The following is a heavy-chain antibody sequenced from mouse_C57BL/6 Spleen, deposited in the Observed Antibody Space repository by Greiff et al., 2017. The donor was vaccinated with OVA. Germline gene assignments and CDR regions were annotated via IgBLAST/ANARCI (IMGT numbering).Heavy chain of an antibody. J-gene: IGHJ2*01. CDR1: GYAFSSYW. CDR2: IYPGDGDT. Sequence: VQLQQSGAELVKPGASVKISCKASGYAFSSYWMNWVKQRPGKGLEWIGQIYPGDGDTNYNGKFKGKATLTADKSSSTAYMQLSSLTSENSAVYFCARYYGNYNYFDYWGQSTTLTVSS. V-gene: IGHV1-80*01. D-gene: IGHD2-1*01. CDR3: ARYYGNYNYFDY.